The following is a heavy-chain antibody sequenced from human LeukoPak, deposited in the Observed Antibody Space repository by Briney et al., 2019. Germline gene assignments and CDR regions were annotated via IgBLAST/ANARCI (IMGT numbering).Heavy chain of an antibody. CDR1: GGSISSYY. CDR3: ARHRFGDMVYFDY. J-gene: IGHJ4*02. CDR2: IYYSGST. D-gene: IGHD3-10*01. V-gene: IGHV4-59*08. Sequence: PSETLSLTCTVSGGSISSYYWSWIPQPPGKGLEWIGYIYYSGSTNYNPSLESRVTISVDTSKNQFSLKLSSVTAADTDVYCCARHRFGDMVYFDYWGQGTLVTVSS.